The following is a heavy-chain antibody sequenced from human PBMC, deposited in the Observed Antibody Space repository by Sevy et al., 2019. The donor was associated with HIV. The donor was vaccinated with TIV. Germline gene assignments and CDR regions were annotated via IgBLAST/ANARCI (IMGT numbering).Heavy chain of an antibody. Sequence: SETLSLTCSVSGGSFSNYYWNWIRQPPGKGLQWLGYVYYGGSTNYNPSLKSRVTISADTSKNDFSLRLSSVTAADTAVYYCARCMRGKPPSGYVRWFDTWGQGTLVTVSS. J-gene: IGHJ5*02. CDR2: VYYGGST. CDR3: ARCMRGKPPSGYVRWFDT. V-gene: IGHV4-59*01. D-gene: IGHD3-10*02. CDR1: GGSFSNYY.